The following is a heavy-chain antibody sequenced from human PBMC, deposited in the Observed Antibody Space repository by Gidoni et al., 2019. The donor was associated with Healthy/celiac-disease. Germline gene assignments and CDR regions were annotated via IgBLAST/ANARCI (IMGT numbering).Heavy chain of an antibody. D-gene: IGHD5-18*01. CDR3: ARASLDTAMVGY. J-gene: IGHJ4*02. Sequence: QVQLQESGPGLVKPSETLSLTCTVSGGSVSSGSYYWSWIRQHPGKGLEWIGYIYYSGSTNYNPSLKSRVTISVDTSKNQFSLKLSSVTAADTAVYYCARASLDTAMVGYWGQGTLVTVSS. V-gene: IGHV4-61*01. CDR2: IYYSGST. CDR1: GGSVSSGSYY.